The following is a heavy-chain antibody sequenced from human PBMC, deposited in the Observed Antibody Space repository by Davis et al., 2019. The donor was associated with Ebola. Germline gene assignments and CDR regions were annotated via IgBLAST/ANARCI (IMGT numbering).Heavy chain of an antibody. V-gene: IGHV5-10-1*01. D-gene: IGHD1-20*01. CDR1: GYRFSSYW. CDR2: IDPSDSYS. CDR3: ATGYTWNAPGYFQH. Sequence: KVSCKGSGYRFSSYWISWVRQMPGKGLEWMGRIDPSDSYSSYSPSFQGHVTISADKSISTAYLQWSSLKASDTAMYYCATGYTWNAPGYFQHWGQGTLVSVSS. J-gene: IGHJ1*01.